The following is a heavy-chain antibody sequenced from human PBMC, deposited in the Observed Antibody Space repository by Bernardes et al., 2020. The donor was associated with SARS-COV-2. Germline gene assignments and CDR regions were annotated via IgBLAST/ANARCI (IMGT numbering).Heavy chain of an antibody. J-gene: IGHJ6*02. V-gene: IGHV3-23*01. D-gene: IGHD3-16*02. CDR2: IIGVGGRS. CDR3: VKDFRGSHHNYGMDV. CDR1: GFTFDYFA. Sequence: GGSLKLSCAASGFTFDYFATNWVRQPPGKGPEWVSWIIGVGGRSYHTDSMRGRFTISRDIYKNTLDLQMNSLRAEDTAIYFCVKDFRGSHHNYGMDVWSQGTTVTVSS.